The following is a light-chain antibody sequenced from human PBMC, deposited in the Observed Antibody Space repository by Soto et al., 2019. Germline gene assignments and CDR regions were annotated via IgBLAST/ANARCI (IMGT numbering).Light chain of an antibody. V-gene: IGLV2-14*01. J-gene: IGLJ3*02. CDR2: EDS. Sequence: QSALTQPASVSGSPGQSITISCTGTSSDVGGYNFVSWYQHHPGKAPKLMIYEDSNRPSGVSNRFSGSKSGNTASLTISGLQAEYEADYYCSSYINSSTLVFGGGTKLTVL. CDR1: SSDVGGYNF. CDR3: SSYINSSTLV.